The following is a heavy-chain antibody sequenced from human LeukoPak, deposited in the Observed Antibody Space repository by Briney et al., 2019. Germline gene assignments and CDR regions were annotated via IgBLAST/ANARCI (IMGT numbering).Heavy chain of an antibody. CDR2: IYYSGST. CDR3: ARHLKSSGWYVDYYYGMDV. Sequence: SETLSLTCTVSGGFISSYYWSWIRQPPGKGLEWIGYIYYSGSTNYNPSLKSRVTISVDTSKNQFSLKLSSVTAADTAVYYCARHLKSSGWYVDYYYGMDVWGQGTTVTVSS. V-gene: IGHV4-59*08. D-gene: IGHD6-13*01. CDR1: GGFISSYY. J-gene: IGHJ6*02.